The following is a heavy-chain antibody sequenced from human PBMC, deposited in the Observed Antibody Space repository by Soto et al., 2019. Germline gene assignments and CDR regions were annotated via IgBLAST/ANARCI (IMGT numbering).Heavy chain of an antibody. CDR3: AREGALLYRGNPDYYYTVGV. V-gene: IGHV4-30-4*01. D-gene: IGHD2-15*01. Sequence: SETLSLTCTVSGDSIISGDYYWSWIRQTPGKGLEWIGYIYYSGDTNYNPSLKSRVIISVDTSKNQFSLKLSSVTAADTAVYYCAREGALLYRGNPDYYYTVGVWGQGTTVTVSS. CDR1: GDSIISGDYY. CDR2: IYYSGDT. J-gene: IGHJ6*02.